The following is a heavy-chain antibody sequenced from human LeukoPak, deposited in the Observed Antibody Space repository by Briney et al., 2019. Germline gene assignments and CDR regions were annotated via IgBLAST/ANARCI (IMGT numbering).Heavy chain of an antibody. CDR1: GYTFTHHH. D-gene: IGHD4-17*01. J-gene: IGHJ6*02. CDR2: VNPQNGGT. CDR3: AINVGATVTFSYYYYAMDV. Sequence: GAPVEGSCKASGYTFTHHHIHWGGQGPGPRVLWMGWVNPQNGGTKYAQKFQGRVTMTRDTSISTAYMELSRLRSDDTAVYYCAINVGATVTFSYYYYAMDVWGQGTTVTVSS. V-gene: IGHV1-2*02.